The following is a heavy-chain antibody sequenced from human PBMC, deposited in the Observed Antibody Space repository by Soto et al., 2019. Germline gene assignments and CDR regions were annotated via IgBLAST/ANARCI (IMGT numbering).Heavy chain of an antibody. CDR2: INPSTGGT. D-gene: IGHD3-10*01. CDR1: GYRFTGYY. J-gene: IGHJ4*02. V-gene: IGHV1-2*02. CDR3: XRXXXXXGDPFDS. Sequence: QVHLVQSGAEVKKPGASVKVSCKAAGYRFTGYYIHWVRQAPGQGFEWMGWINPSTGGTSYAQKFQGRVTVTRDTSISTAYMELSRLXSDDTXVYXXXRXXXXXGDPFDSWGQGTRVTVSS.